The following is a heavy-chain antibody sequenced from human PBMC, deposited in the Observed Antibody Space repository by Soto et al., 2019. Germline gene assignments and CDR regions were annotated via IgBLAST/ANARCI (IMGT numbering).Heavy chain of an antibody. CDR2: ISHDGNNK. J-gene: IGHJ4*02. CDR3: ARPPADKERDRLLRVPLDY. V-gene: IGHV3-30*03. CDR1: GFSFSIYG. D-gene: IGHD1-26*01. Sequence: QVQLVESGGGVVQPGRSLGLSCAASGFSFSIYGMHWVRQAPGKGLEWVAVISHDGNNKHYGYSVKGRFTISRDNSKNTLYLEMNSLRADDSAVYYCARPPADKERDRLLRVPLDYWCQGTLVTVSS.